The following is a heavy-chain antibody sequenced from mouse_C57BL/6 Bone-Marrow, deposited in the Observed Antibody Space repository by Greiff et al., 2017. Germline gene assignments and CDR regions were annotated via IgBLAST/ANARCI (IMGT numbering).Heavy chain of an antibody. V-gene: IGHV10-1*01. D-gene: IGHD2-12*01. CDR2: IRSKSNNYAT. Sequence: EVKVEESGGGLVQPKGSLKLSCAASGFSFTTYAMNWVRQAPGKGLEWVARIRSKSNNYATYYADSVKDRFSISRDDSKSMLYLQMNNLKTEDTAMYYCVRQCYDSSLYYFDYWGQGTTLTVSS. J-gene: IGHJ2*01. CDR3: VRQCYDSSLYYFDY. CDR1: GFSFTTYA.